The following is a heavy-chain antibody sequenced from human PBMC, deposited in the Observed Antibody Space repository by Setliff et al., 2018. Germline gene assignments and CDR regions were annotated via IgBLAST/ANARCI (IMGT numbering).Heavy chain of an antibody. CDR2: VYYSGTT. CDR1: DGSMTSGSCY. Sequence: PSETLSLTCSVSDGSMTSGSCYWGWIRQPPGKGLEWIGSVYYSGTTYYNPSLKSRLTMSVDTSKNQFTLKVISVTAADTAVYYCARLSCSSNSCPFDFWVQGTLVTVSS. V-gene: IGHV4-39*06. D-gene: IGHD2-2*01. CDR3: ARLSCSSNSCPFDF. J-gene: IGHJ4*02.